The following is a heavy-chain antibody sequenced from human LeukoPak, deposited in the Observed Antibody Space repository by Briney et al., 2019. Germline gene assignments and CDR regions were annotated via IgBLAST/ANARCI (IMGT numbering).Heavy chain of an antibody. CDR3: ARGGSSSYRMDY. CDR1: GYTFTSYD. V-gene: IGHV1-8*01. CDR2: MNPNSGNT. D-gene: IGHD1-26*01. J-gene: IGHJ4*02. Sequence: GASVKVSCKASGYTFTSYDINWVRQATGQGLEWMGWMNPNSGNTGYAQKFQGRVTMTRNTSISTAYMELRSLRSDDTAVYYCARGGSSSYRMDYWGQGTLVTVSS.